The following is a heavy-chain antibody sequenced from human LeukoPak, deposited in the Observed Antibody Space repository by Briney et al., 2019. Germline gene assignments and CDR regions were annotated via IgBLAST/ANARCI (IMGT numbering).Heavy chain of an antibody. CDR1: GFPFSSYW. CDR3: TRVGYIDEGIDY. CDR2: IKQDGSKK. V-gene: IGHV3-7*04. D-gene: IGHD5-24*01. Sequence: GGSLRLSCVASGFPFSSYWMTRVRQAPGKGLEWVANIKQDGSKKSYVDSVKGRFTISRDNAKNSLYLQMNSLRAEDTAIYCCTRVGYIDEGIDYWGQGTLVTVSS. J-gene: IGHJ4*02.